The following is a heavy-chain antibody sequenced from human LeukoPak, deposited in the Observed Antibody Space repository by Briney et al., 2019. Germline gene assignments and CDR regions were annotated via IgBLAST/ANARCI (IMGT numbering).Heavy chain of an antibody. J-gene: IGHJ6*03. CDR3: ARAAAGSLTSTYYYYYYMDV. CDR1: GYSISSGYY. Sequence: SETLSLTCTVSGYSISSGYYWGWIRQPPGKGLEWIGSIYHSGSTYYNPSLKSRVTISVDTSKNQFSLKLSSVTAADTAVYYCARAAAGSLTSTYYYYYYMDVWGKGTTVTISS. D-gene: IGHD6-13*01. V-gene: IGHV4-38-2*02. CDR2: IYHSGST.